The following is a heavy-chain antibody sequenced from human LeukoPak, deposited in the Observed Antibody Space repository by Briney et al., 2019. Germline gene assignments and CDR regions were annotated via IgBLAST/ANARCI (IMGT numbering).Heavy chain of an antibody. CDR2: IYYSEST. V-gene: IGHV4-59*01. D-gene: IGHD1-1*01. CDR1: GGSTSTYY. CDR3: ARGGRNGGGWPYFDY. J-gene: IGHJ4*02. Sequence: PSETLSLTCTVSGGSTSTYYWSWIRQPPGKGLEWIGYIYYSESTNYNPSLKSRVTISLDTSKNQFSLKLSSVTAADTAVYYCARGGRNGGGWPYFDYWGQGTLVTVSS.